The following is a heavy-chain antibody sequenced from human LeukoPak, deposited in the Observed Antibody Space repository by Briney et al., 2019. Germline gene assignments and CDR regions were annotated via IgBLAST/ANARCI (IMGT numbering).Heavy chain of an antibody. CDR2: IYYTGST. J-gene: IGHJ6*02. CDR3: ARFGVDYDMDV. D-gene: IGHD3-16*01. V-gene: IGHV4-59*11. CDR1: GVSISSHY. Sequence: SETLSLTCTVSGVSISSHYWSWIRQSPGRRLEWIGNIYYTGSTNYNPSLQSRVAISIDTSKNQFSLTLNSVTAADAAVYYCARFGVDYDMDVWGQGTTVTVSS.